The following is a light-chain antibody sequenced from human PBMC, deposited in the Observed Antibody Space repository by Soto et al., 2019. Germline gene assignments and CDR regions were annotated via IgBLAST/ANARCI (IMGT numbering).Light chain of an antibody. CDR3: QQYNSYSWT. Sequence: IELIPSPSTLSASEGDRVTITCRASQSISRRLAWYQQKPGKAPKFLIYDVSSLESGVPSRFSGSGSGTQFTLTISSLQPDDFATYYCQQYNSYSWTFGPGTKVDIK. CDR2: DVS. J-gene: IGKJ1*01. CDR1: QSISRR. V-gene: IGKV1-5*01.